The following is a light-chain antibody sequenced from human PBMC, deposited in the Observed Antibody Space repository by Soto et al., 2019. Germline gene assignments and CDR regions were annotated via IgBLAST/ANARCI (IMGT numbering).Light chain of an antibody. V-gene: IGKV3-20*01. CDR3: QQYGDSPFT. CDR2: AAS. J-gene: IGKJ1*01. Sequence: EVVLTQSPGTLALSRGERATLSFRASQSVSSSHIAWYQQKPGQAPRLLIYAASYRAIGIPDRFSGYGSGTDFTLTISRLEPEDFALYYCQQYGDSPFTFGQGTKVDIK. CDR1: QSVSSSH.